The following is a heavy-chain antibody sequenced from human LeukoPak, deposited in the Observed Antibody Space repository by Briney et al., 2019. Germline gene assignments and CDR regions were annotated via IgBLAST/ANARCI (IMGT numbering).Heavy chain of an antibody. CDR3: AREAVAVAGDYYDSSGYYY. J-gene: IGHJ4*02. CDR1: GGSISSSSYY. Sequence: SETLSLTCTVSGGSISSSSYYWGWIRQPPGKGLEWIGSIYYSGSPYYNPSLKSRVTISVDTSKNQFSLKLSSVTAADTAVYYCAREAVAVAGDYYDSSGYYYWGQGTLVTVSS. D-gene: IGHD3-22*01. CDR2: IYYSGSP. V-gene: IGHV4-39*02.